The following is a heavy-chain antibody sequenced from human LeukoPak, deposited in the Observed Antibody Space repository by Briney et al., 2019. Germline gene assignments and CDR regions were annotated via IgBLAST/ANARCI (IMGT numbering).Heavy chain of an antibody. CDR1: GFTFSTYG. V-gene: IGHV3-30*03. J-gene: IGHJ4*02. Sequence: GGSLRLSCAASGFTFSTYGMHWVRQAPGKGLEWVAVISYDGSYKYYGDSVKGRFTISRDTSKNTLYLQMHSLRVEDTAVYYCIRGPTYFDSWGQGTLVTVSS. CDR2: ISYDGSYK. CDR3: IRGPTYFDS.